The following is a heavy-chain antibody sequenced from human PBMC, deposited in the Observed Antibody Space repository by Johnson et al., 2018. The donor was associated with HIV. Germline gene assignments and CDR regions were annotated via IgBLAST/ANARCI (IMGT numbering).Heavy chain of an antibody. CDR3: ARALTTDAFDI. Sequence: MQLVESGGGLVQPGGSLRLSCAASGFTVSSNYMSWVRQAPGKGLEWVSVISGSSSTIYYADSVKGRFTISRDNSKNTLYLQMNSLRAEDTAVYYCARALTTDAFDIWGQGTMVTVSS. J-gene: IGHJ3*02. D-gene: IGHD4-17*01. CDR2: ISGSSSTI. V-gene: IGHV3-66*02. CDR1: GFTVSSNY.